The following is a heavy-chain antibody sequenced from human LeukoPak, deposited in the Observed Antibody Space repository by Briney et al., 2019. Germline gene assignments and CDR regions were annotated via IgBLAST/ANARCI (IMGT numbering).Heavy chain of an antibody. J-gene: IGHJ4*02. CDR3: ATGKLDASGYDFMLPF. V-gene: IGHV3-30*10. CDR2: FSRDGTNR. CDR1: GFTFSNSA. Sequence: GRSLKLSCAASGFTFSNSAMHWVRQAPGKGLEWVAVFSRDGTNRYYRDSVKGRFTISRDNSKNTLYLQMNSLRIEDTAIYYCATGKLDASGYDFMLPFWGQGTLVSVSS. D-gene: IGHD5-12*01.